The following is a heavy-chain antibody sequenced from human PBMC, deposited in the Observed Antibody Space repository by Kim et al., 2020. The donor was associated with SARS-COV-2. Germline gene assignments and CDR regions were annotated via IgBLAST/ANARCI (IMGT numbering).Heavy chain of an antibody. D-gene: IGHD6-19*01. V-gene: IGHV3-48*02. CDR1: GFTFTSYS. Sequence: GGSLRLSCAASGFTFTSYSMNWVRQAPGKGLEWVSYISTSSGTIHYADSVKGRFTISRDNAKNSLYLQMNTLRDEDTAVYYCAKSLAVAGTSPRFFEYWGQGTLVSVSS. CDR2: ISTSSGTI. J-gene: IGHJ4*02. CDR3: AKSLAVAGTSPRFFEY.